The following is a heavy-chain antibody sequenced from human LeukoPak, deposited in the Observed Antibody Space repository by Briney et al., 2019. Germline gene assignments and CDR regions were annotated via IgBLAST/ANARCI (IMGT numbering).Heavy chain of an antibody. Sequence: GVSLRLSCAASGFTFSSYAMHWVRQAPGKGLEWVAVISYDGSNKYYADSVKGRFTISRDNSKNTLYLQMNSLRAEDTAVYYCARERRSSGYRYYFDYWGQGTLVTVSS. CDR2: ISYDGSNK. D-gene: IGHD3-22*01. CDR3: ARERRSSGYRYYFDY. V-gene: IGHV3-30*04. J-gene: IGHJ4*02. CDR1: GFTFSSYA.